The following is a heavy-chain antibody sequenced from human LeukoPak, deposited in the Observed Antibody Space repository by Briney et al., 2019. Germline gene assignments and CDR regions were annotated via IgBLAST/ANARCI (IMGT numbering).Heavy chain of an antibody. V-gene: IGHV3-30*02. J-gene: IGHJ3*01. CDR3: AKDLIL. Sequence: GGSLRLSCAASGFSFSDYAIYWVRQTPGKGLEWVAFIRYDGSNKYYADSVKGRFTISRDNSKNTLYLQMFSLRPEDTAVYFCAKDLILWGQGTVVTVSS. CDR1: GFSFSDYA. CDR2: IRYDGSNK.